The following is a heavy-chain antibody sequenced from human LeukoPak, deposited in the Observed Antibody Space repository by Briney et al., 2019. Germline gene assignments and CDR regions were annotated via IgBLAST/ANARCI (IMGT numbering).Heavy chain of an antibody. D-gene: IGHD6-19*01. CDR2: IYSGGST. CDR1: GFTVSSNY. CDR3: AKGPWLAYPYYFDY. Sequence: GGSLRLSCAASGFTVSSNYMSWVRQAPGKGLEWVSVIYSGGSTYYADSVKGRFTISRDNSKNTLYLQVNSLRAEDTAVYYCAKGPWLAYPYYFDYWGQGTLVTVSS. J-gene: IGHJ4*02. V-gene: IGHV3-66*01.